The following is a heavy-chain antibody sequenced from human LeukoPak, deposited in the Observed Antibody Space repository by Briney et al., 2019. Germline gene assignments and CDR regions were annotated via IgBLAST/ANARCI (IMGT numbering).Heavy chain of an antibody. J-gene: IGHJ6*03. D-gene: IGHD1-1*01. CDR1: GFTFRSYE. CDR3: ARDRLLEDRDYHNYYYMDV. CDR2: ISSSGSSI. Sequence: GGSLRLSCSVSGFTFRSYEMNWVRQAPGTGLEWVSYISSSGSSIEYADSVKGRFTISRDNAKNSLYLQMNSLRAEDTAVYSCARDRLLEDRDYHNYYYMDVWGKGTTVTVSS. V-gene: IGHV3-48*03.